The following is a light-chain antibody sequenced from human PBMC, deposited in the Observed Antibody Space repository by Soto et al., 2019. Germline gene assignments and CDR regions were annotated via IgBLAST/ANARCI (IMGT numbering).Light chain of an antibody. CDR2: EVS. V-gene: IGLV2-14*01. Sequence: QSVLTQPPSASGSPGQSVTISCAGTSSDVGGYNYVSWYQQYPGKVPKLMIYEVSDRPSGVSTRFSGAKSGNTASLTISGLQAEDEAYYYCSSYTTTTTQVVFGGGTKVTVL. CDR3: SSYTTTTTQVV. J-gene: IGLJ2*01. CDR1: SSDVGGYNY.